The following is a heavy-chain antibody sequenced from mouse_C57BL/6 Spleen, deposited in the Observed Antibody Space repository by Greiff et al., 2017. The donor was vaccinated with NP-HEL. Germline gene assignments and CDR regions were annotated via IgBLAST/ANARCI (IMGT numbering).Heavy chain of an antibody. CDR1: GYTFTDYY. CDR2: IYPGSGNT. Sequence: VQLQQSGAELVRPGASVKLSCKASGYTFTDYYINWVKQRPGQGLEWIARIYPGSGNTYYNEKFKGKATLTAEKSSSTAYMQLSSLTSEDSAVYFCASRDYDEDFDYWGQGTTLTVSS. V-gene: IGHV1-76*01. CDR3: ASRDYDEDFDY. D-gene: IGHD2-4*01. J-gene: IGHJ2*01.